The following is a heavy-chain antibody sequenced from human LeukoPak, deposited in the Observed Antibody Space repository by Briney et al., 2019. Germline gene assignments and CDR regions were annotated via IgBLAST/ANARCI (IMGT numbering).Heavy chain of an antibody. D-gene: IGHD6-13*01. CDR1: GFTFDDYA. CDR2: ISWNSGSI. J-gene: IGHJ4*02. CDR3: AKSVPNSSSWYYFDY. V-gene: IGHV3-9*01. Sequence: SLRLSCAASGFTFDDYAMHWVRQAPGKGLEWVSGISWNSGSIGYADSVKGRFTISRDNAKNSLYLQMNSLRAEDTALYYCAKSVPNSSSWYYFDYWGQGTLVTVSS.